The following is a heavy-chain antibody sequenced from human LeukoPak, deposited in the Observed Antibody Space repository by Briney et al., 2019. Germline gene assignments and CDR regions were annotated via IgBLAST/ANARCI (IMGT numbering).Heavy chain of an antibody. CDR2: ISHSGST. D-gene: IGHD5-12*01. J-gene: IGHJ4*02. Sequence: SETLSLTCAVYGGSFSDYYWSWIRQPPGKGLEWIGEISHSGSTNYNPSLKSRVTMSVDTSKNQFSLKLTSVTAADTAVYYCAAQYSGYVRLDYWGQGTLVTVSS. V-gene: IGHV4-34*01. CDR1: GGSFSDYY. CDR3: AAQYSGYVRLDY.